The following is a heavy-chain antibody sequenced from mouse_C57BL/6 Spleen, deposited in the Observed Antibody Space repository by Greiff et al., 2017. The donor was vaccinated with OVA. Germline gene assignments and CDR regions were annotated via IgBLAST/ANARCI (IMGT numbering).Heavy chain of an antibody. CDR1: GFSLTSYG. Sequence: VQLVESGPGLVQPSQSLSITCTVSGFSLTSYGVHWVRQPPGKGLEWLGVIWSGGSTGYNAAFISRLSISKDNSKSQVFFKMNSLQADDTAIYYCAQGDYYGSSAAWFAYWGQGTLVTVSA. CDR2: IWSGGST. CDR3: AQGDYYGSSAAWFAY. J-gene: IGHJ3*01. D-gene: IGHD1-1*01. V-gene: IGHV2-4*01.